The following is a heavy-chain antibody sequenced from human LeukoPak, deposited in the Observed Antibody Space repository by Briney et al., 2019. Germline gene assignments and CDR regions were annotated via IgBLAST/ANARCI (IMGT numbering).Heavy chain of an antibody. CDR1: GFTFSSYA. CDR3: VKEHQLSGNYYYFDF. Sequence: GGSLRLSCSASGFTFSSYAMHWVRQAPGKGLEYVSAISSNGGSTYYADSVKGRFTISRDNSKNTLYLQMSSLRPEDTAVYYCVKEHQLSGNYYYFDFWGQGTLVTVSS. V-gene: IGHV3-64D*06. J-gene: IGHJ4*02. D-gene: IGHD1-26*01. CDR2: ISSNGGST.